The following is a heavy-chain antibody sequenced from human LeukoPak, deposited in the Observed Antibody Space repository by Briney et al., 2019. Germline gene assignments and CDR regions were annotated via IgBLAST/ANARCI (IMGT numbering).Heavy chain of an antibody. CDR2: INSDGSST. V-gene: IGHV3-74*01. CDR1: GXTFSSYW. D-gene: IGHD1-26*01. CDR3: ARVGGSNAFDI. Sequence: GGSLRLSCSASGXTFSSYWVHWVRQAPGKGLVWVSPINSDGSSTSYADSVKGRLTISRDNAKNTLSLQMNSLRAEDTAVYYCARVGGSNAFDIWGQGTMVIVSS. J-gene: IGHJ3*02.